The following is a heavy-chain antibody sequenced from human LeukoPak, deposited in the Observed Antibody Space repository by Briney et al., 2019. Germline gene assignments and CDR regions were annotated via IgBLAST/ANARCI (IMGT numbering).Heavy chain of an antibody. CDR1: DGSISSSSYY. Sequence: SETLSLTCTVSDGSISSSSYYWGWIRQPPGKGLEWIGSIYYSGSTYYNPSLKSRVTISVDTSKNHFSLKLSSVTAADTAVYYCARDNDSRDPPHFDYWGQGTLVTVSS. D-gene: IGHD3-16*01. J-gene: IGHJ4*02. CDR3: ARDNDSRDPPHFDY. V-gene: IGHV4-39*07. CDR2: IYYSGST.